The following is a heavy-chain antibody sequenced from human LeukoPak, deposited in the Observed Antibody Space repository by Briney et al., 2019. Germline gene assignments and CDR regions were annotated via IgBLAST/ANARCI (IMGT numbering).Heavy chain of an antibody. Sequence: GGSLRLSCAASGFTFSNYWMSWVRQAPGKGLEWVANIKQDGSEKYYVDSVKGRFTISRDNAKNSLSLQMSSLRAEDTAVYYCARDEALLWFGELSYYFDYWGQGTLVTVSS. CDR3: ARDEALLWFGELSYYFDY. CDR2: IKQDGSEK. V-gene: IGHV3-7*01. D-gene: IGHD3-10*01. J-gene: IGHJ4*02. CDR1: GFTFSNYW.